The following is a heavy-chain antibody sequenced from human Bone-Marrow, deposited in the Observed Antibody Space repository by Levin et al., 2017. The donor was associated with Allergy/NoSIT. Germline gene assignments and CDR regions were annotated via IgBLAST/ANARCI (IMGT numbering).Heavy chain of an antibody. CDR3: AKDRGFDDFWSGYYGGYYFDY. V-gene: IGHV3-23*01. CDR2: ISGSGGST. CDR1: GFTFSSYA. D-gene: IGHD3-3*01. Sequence: SCAASGFTFSSYAMSWVRQAPGKGLEWVSAISGSGGSTYYADSVKGRFTISRDNSKNTLYLQMNSLRAEDTAVYYCAKDRGFDDFWSGYYGGYYFDYWGQGTLVTVSS. J-gene: IGHJ4*02.